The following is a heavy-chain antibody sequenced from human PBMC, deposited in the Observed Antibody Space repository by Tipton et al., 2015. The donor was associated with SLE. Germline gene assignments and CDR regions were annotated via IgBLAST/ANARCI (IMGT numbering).Heavy chain of an antibody. CDR1: GFTFSSYS. D-gene: IGHD6-13*01. CDR3: ARDVIAAAGALDY. Sequence: SGFTFSSYSMNWVRQAPGKGLEWVSSISSSSSYIYYADSVKGRFTISRDNAKNSLYLQMNSLRAEDTAVYYCARDVIAAAGALDYWGQGTLVTVSS. J-gene: IGHJ4*02. CDR2: ISSSSSYI. V-gene: IGHV3-21*01.